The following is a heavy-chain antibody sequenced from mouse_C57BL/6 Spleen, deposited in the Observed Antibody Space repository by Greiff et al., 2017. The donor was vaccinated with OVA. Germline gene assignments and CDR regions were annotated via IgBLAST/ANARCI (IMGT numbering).Heavy chain of an antibody. D-gene: IGHD2-4*01. Sequence: VQLQQPGAELVKPGASVKMSCKASGYTFTSYWITWVKQRPGQGLEWIGDIYPGSGSTNYNEKFKSKATLTVDTSSSTAYMQLSSLTSEDSAVYYCARSSYYDYDEGAWFAYWGQGTLVTVSA. J-gene: IGHJ3*01. CDR3: ARSSYYDYDEGAWFAY. CDR2: IYPGSGST. V-gene: IGHV1-55*01. CDR1: GYTFTSYW.